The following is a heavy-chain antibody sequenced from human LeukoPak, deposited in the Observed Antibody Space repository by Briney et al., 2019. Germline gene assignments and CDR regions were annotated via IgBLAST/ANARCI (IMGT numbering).Heavy chain of an antibody. V-gene: IGHV3-7*03. J-gene: IGHJ4*02. CDR3: ATAGGYESESYSPFEY. CDR2: IKQDGSDK. CDR1: RLTFSNYW. Sequence: GGSLRLSCVVSRLTFSNYWMSWVRQVPGKRLEWVAKIKQDGSDKDYVDSVKGRFTISRDNARNSLYLQMNNLRVEDTAVYYCATAGGYESESYSPFEYWGQGTLVTVSS. D-gene: IGHD3-10*01.